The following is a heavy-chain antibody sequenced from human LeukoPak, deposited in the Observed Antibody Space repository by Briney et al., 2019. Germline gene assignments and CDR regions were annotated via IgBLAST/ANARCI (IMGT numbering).Heavy chain of an antibody. D-gene: IGHD3-22*01. CDR3: ARTTYYYDSSGYYYLYYFDY. Sequence: GSLRLSCAASGFTFSDYYMSWIRQPPGKGLEWIGYISYSGSTNYNPSLKSRVTISVDTSKNQFSLKLSSVTAADTAVYYCARTTYYYDSSGYYYLYYFDYWGQGTLVTVSS. CDR1: GFTFSDYY. CDR2: ISYSGST. J-gene: IGHJ4*02. V-gene: IGHV4-59*08.